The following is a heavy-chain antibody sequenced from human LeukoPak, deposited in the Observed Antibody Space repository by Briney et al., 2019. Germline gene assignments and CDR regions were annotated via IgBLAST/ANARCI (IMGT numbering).Heavy chain of an antibody. D-gene: IGHD5/OR15-5a*01. V-gene: IGHV1-69*01. Sequence: SAKVSCKASGGTFSSYAISWVRQAPGQGLEWMGGIIPIFGTANYAQKFQGRVTITADESTSTAYMELSSLRSEDTAVYYCARGSGRVSMMESAYYYGMDVWGQGTTVTVSS. J-gene: IGHJ6*02. CDR2: IIPIFGTA. CDR1: GGTFSSYA. CDR3: ARGSGRVSMMESAYYYGMDV.